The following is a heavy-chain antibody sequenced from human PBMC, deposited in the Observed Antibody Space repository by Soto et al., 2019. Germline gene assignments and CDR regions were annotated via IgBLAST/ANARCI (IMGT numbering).Heavy chain of an antibody. CDR2: ISSSGSAI. V-gene: IGHV3-11*01. J-gene: IGHJ6*03. Sequence: QVQLVESGGGLVKPGGSLRLSCAASGFTFSDYYMSWIRQAPGKGLEWVSYISSSGSAIYYADSVKGRFTISRDNAKNSLYLQMNSLRAEDTAVYYCARAVAGTSAYYYHFYYMDVWGKGTTVTVSS. CDR1: GFTFSDYY. D-gene: IGHD6-19*01. CDR3: ARAVAGTSAYYYHFYYMDV.